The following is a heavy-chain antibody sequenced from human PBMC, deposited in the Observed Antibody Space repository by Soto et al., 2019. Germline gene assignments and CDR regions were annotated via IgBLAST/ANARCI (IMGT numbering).Heavy chain of an antibody. CDR2: IYWDDDK. CDR1: GFSLSTSGVG. CDR3: AHPSVVPATHTSWFDP. J-gene: IGHJ5*02. D-gene: IGHD2-15*01. V-gene: IGHV2-5*02. Sequence: QITLKESGPTLVKPTQTLTLTCTFSGFSLSTSGVGVGWIRQPPGKALEWLALIYWDDDKRYSPSLKSRLTLTKHTSKNPAVLTMTNMDTLDPDTYYCAHPSVVPATHTSWFDPWGQGTLVTVSS.